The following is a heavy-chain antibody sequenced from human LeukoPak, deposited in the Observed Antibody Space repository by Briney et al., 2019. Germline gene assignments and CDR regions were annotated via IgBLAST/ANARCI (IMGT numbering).Heavy chain of an antibody. D-gene: IGHD1-7*01. V-gene: IGHV1-8*01. CDR1: GYTFTSYD. J-gene: IGHJ4*02. CDR3: ARGGAGTTYCDY. Sequence: ASVNVSCKASGYTFTSYDINWVRQAPGQGLEWMGWMNPNSGNTGYAQKFQGRVTMTRNTSISTAYMELSSLRSEDTAVYYCARGGAGTTYCDYWGQGTLVTVSS. CDR2: MNPNSGNT.